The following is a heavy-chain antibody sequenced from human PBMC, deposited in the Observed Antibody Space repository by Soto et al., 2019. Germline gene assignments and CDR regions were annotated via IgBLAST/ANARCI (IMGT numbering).Heavy chain of an antibody. J-gene: IGHJ3*02. Sequence: GGSLRLSCAASGFTFSSYGMHWVRQAPGKGLEWVAVIWYDGSNKYYADSVKGQFTISRDNSKNTLYLQMNSLRAEDTAVYYCARVIAAAGRDAFDIWGQGTMVTVSS. CDR3: ARVIAAAGRDAFDI. V-gene: IGHV3-33*01. CDR2: IWYDGSNK. D-gene: IGHD6-13*01. CDR1: GFTFSSYG.